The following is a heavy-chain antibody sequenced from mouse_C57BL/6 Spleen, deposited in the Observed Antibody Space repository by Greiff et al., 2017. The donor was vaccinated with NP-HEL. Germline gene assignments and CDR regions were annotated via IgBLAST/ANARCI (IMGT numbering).Heavy chain of an antibody. D-gene: IGHD3-3*01. J-gene: IGHJ2*01. CDR3: ARKGGDAY. Sequence: VQLQQPGAELVRPGSSVKLSCKASGYTFTSYWMDWVKQSPGQGLEWIGNIYPSDSETHYNQKFKDKATLTVDKSSSTAYMQLSSLTSEDSAVYYCARKGGDAYWGQGTTLTVSS. CDR2: IYPSDSET. V-gene: IGHV1-61*01. CDR1: GYTFTSYW.